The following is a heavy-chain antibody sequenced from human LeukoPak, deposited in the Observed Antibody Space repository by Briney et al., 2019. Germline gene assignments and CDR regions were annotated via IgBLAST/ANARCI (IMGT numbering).Heavy chain of an antibody. Sequence: PGGSLRLSCAASGFAFDDYGMSWVRQAPGKGLEWVSGINWNGGSTGYADSVKGRFTISRDNAKNSLYLQMNSLRAEDTALYYCARFRGIAAAGYPVQWGQGTLVTVSS. D-gene: IGHD6-13*01. V-gene: IGHV3-20*04. CDR1: GFAFDDYG. CDR2: INWNGGST. CDR3: ARFRGIAAAGYPVQ. J-gene: IGHJ4*02.